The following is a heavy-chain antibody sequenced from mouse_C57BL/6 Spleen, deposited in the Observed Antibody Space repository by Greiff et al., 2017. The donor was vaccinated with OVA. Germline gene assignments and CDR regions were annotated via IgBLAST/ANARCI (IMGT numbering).Heavy chain of an antibody. CDR3: TRATGY. CDR2: IDPETGGT. Sequence: QVQLQQTGAELVRPGASVTLSCKASGYTFTDYEMHWVKQTPVHGLEWIGAIDPETGGTAYNQKFKGKAILTADKSSSTAYMELRSLTSEDSAVYYCTRATGYWGQGTTLTVSS. V-gene: IGHV1-15*01. J-gene: IGHJ2*01. CDR1: GYTFTDYE. D-gene: IGHD4-1*02.